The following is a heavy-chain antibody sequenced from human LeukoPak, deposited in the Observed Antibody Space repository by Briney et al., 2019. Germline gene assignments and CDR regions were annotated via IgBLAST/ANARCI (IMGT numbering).Heavy chain of an antibody. D-gene: IGHD3-3*01. CDR2: VHIDGRT. CDR3: ARERGFSRPLDY. Sequence: PSGTLSLTCDVSGGPVTGTNWWTWVRQPPGKGLEWFGEVHIDGRTNSNPSLKSRLSMSVDLSRNRISLKWTPVTAPATAVYDCARERGFSRPLDYSRQGTLVTVPS. J-gene: IGHJ4*02. CDR1: GGPVTGTNW. V-gene: IGHV4-4*02.